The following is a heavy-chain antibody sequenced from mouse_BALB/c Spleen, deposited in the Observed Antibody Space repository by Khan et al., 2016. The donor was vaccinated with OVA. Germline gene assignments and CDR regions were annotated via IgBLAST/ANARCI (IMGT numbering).Heavy chain of an antibody. Sequence: VQLQQSGPELVKPGASVKIPCKASGYTFTDYNMDWVKQSHGKSLEWIGDINPNNGYTIYNQKFKDKATLTVDKYSSTAYMDLRSLTAEDTACYCCERGVYGSRGAWFAYWAQGTLVTVSA. CDR1: GYTFTDYN. V-gene: IGHV1-18*01. D-gene: IGHD1-1*01. CDR2: INPNNGYT. J-gene: IGHJ3*01. CDR3: ERGVYGSRGAWFAY.